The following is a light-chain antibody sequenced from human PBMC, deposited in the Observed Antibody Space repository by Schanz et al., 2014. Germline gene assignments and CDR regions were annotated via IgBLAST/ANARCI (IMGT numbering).Light chain of an antibody. CDR1: SGSVSTSYY. CDR2: STN. J-gene: IGLJ2*01. V-gene: IGLV8-61*01. CDR3: VLYMGYGVSV. Sequence: QTVVTQEPSFSVSPGGTVTLTCGLSSGSVSTSYYPSWYQQTPGQAPRTLIYSTNTRSSGVPDRFSGSILGNKAALTITGAQADDESEYYCVLYMGYGVSVFGGGTKLTVL.